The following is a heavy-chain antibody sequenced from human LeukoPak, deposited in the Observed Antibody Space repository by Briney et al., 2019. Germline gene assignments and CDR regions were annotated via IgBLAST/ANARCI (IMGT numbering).Heavy chain of an antibody. V-gene: IGHV4-34*01. J-gene: IGHJ4*02. CDR3: ARKHLGMGIAARRKSPDREEGLSYFDY. D-gene: IGHD6-6*01. CDR1: GGSFSGYY. CDR2: INHSGST. Sequence: HSETLSLTCAVYGGSFSGYYWSWIRQPPGKGLEWIGEINHSGSTNYNPSLKSRVTISVDTSKNQFSLKLSSVTAADTAVYYCARKHLGMGIAARRKSPDREEGLSYFDYWGQGTLVTVSS.